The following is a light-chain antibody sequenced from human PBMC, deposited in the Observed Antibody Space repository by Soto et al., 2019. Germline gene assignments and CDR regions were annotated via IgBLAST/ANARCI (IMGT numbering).Light chain of an antibody. CDR2: GAS. Sequence: EIGLTQSPGTLSLSPGKRTTLYCMASQSVGSNYLAWYQQKPGQAPRVLIYGASSRATGLPDTFIGSGSGADFTLTISSLEPEDFAVYYCQQYTTSPFTFGPGTKVDIK. CDR3: QQYTTSPFT. CDR1: QSVGSNY. J-gene: IGKJ3*01. V-gene: IGKV3-20*01.